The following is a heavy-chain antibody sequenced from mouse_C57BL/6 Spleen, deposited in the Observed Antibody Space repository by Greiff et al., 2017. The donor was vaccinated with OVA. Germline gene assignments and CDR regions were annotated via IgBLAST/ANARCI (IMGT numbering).Heavy chain of an antibody. CDR3: ARRDYYGSSDYAMDY. CDR2: INPYNGGT. J-gene: IGHJ4*01. CDR1: GYTFTDYY. Sequence: EVQLQESGPVLVKPGASVKMSCKASGYTFTDYYMNWVKQSHGKSLEWIGVINPYNGGTSYNQKFKGKATLTVDKSSSIAYMELNSLTSEDSAVYYCARRDYYGSSDYAMDYWGQGTSVTVSS. V-gene: IGHV1-19*01. D-gene: IGHD1-1*01.